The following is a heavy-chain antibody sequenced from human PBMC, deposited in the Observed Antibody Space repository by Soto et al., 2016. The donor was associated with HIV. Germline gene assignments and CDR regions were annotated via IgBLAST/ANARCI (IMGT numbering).Heavy chain of an antibody. J-gene: IGHJ4*02. CDR3: SRDTFGPYDY. Sequence: EVQLVESGGGLVQPGGSLRLSCAASGFSPSNYWMHWVRQVPGKGLVWVSRINEDGSTTTYADSVRGRFTIFRDNAKNTLYLQMNNLRVEDTAIYYCSRDTFGPYDYWGQGTLVTVSS. D-gene: IGHD3-16*01. V-gene: IGHV3-74*01. CDR1: GFSPSNYW. CDR2: INEDGSTT.